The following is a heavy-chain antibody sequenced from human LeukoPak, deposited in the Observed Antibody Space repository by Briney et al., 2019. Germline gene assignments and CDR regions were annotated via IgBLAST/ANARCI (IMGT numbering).Heavy chain of an antibody. CDR2: INPNSGGT. D-gene: IGHD3-9*01. J-gene: IGHJ4*02. CDR3: VRGAQVLRYFDWLLSH. CDR1: GYTFTGYY. V-gene: IGHV1-2*02. Sequence: ASVKVSCKASGYTFTGYYMHWVRQAPGQGLEWMGWINPNSGGTNYAQKFQGRVTMTRDTSISTAYMELSRLRSDDTAVYYCVRGAQVLRYFDWLLSHWGQGTLATVSS.